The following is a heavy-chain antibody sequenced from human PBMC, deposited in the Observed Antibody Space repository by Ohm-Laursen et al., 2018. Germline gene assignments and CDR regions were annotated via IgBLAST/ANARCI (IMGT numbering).Heavy chain of an antibody. V-gene: IGHV3-23*01. Sequence: SLRLSCAASGFTFSSHAMSWVRQAPGKGLEWVSAISGSGGSTYYADSVKGRFTISRDNARSSLDLQMNSLRVEDTALYYCAKDLLAAPDYYAMDVWGQGTTVTVSS. CDR3: AKDLLAAPDYYAMDV. D-gene: IGHD6-13*01. CDR2: ISGSGGST. J-gene: IGHJ6*02. CDR1: GFTFSSHA.